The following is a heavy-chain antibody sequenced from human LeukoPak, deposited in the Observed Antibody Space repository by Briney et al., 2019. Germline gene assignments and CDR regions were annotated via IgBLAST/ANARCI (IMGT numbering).Heavy chain of an antibody. CDR2: INHSGST. CDR1: GGSFSGYY. V-gene: IGHV4-34*01. D-gene: IGHD3-3*01. J-gene: IGHJ4*02. CDR3: ARLRFLEWLLFAYFDN. Sequence: PSETLSLTCAVYGGSFSGYYWCWICQPPGKGLEWIGEINHSGSTNYNPSLKSRVTISVDTSKNQFSLKLSYVTATDTAVYYSARLRFLEWLLFAYFDNWGQGTLVTVSS.